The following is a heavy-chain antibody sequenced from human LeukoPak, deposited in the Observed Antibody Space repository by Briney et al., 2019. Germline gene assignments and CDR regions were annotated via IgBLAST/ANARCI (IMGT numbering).Heavy chain of an antibody. CDR2: INHSGYT. J-gene: IGHJ5*02. V-gene: IGHV4-34*01. CDR1: GGSFSGYY. CDR3: ARDSGFWSGQNWFDP. D-gene: IGHD3-3*01. Sequence: SETLSLTCDVYGGSFSGYYWSWIRQPPGKGLEWIGEINHSGYTNYNSSLKSRVTISVDTSKNQFSLKLSSVTAADTAVYYCARDSGFWSGQNWFDPWGQGTLVTVSS.